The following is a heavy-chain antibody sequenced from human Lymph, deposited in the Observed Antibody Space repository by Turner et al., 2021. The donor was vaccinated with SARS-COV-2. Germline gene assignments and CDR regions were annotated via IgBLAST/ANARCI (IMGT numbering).Heavy chain of an antibody. CDR2: ISSRSSYI. D-gene: IGHD3-3*01. CDR1: GFPFSSYS. J-gene: IGHJ6*02. V-gene: IGHV3-21*01. CDR3: ARDYYDFWSGYNSYYYGMDV. Sequence: EVQLVASGGGLVKPGGSLRLSCAASGFPFSSYSMNWVRQAPGKGLGWVSSISSRSSYIYNADSVKGRFTISRENAKNSLYLQMNSLRAEDTAVYYCARDYYDFWSGYNSYYYGMDVWGQGTTVTVSS.